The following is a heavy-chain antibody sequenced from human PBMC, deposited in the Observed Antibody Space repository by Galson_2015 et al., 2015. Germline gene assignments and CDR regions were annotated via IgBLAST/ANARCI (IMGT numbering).Heavy chain of an antibody. Sequence: SVKVSCKVSGYTLTELSMHWVRQAPGKGLEWMGGFDPEDGETIYAQKFQGRVTMTEDTSTDTAYMELSSLRSEDTAVYYCATGHYGDYDGAWRAFEIWGQGTMVTVSS. CDR2: FDPEDGET. CDR1: GYTLTELS. D-gene: IGHD4-17*01. J-gene: IGHJ3*02. V-gene: IGHV1-24*01. CDR3: ATGHYGDYDGAWRAFEI.